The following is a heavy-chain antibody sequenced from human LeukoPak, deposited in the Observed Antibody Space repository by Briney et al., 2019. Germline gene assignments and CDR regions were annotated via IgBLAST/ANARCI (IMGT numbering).Heavy chain of an antibody. D-gene: IGHD3-22*01. CDR3: ARGDSSGYYPFDY. Sequence: GGSLRLSCAASGFTFSSNYMSWVRQAPGKGLEWVSVIYSGGSTYYADSVEGRFTISRDNSKNTLYLQMNSLRAEDTAVYYCARGDSSGYYPFDYWGQGTLVTVSS. V-gene: IGHV3-53*01. CDR2: IYSGGST. J-gene: IGHJ4*02. CDR1: GFTFSSNY.